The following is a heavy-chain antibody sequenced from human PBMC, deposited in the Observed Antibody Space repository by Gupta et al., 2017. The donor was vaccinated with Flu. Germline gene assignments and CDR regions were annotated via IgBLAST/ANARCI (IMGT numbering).Heavy chain of an antibody. J-gene: IGHJ4*02. CDR1: GFTFRSYE. D-gene: IGHD3-22*01. CDR3: ARCYDSSGYYYPFDY. Sequence: EVQLVESGGGLVQPGGSLRLSCAASGFTFRSYEMNWVRQAPGKGLEWVSYISISGSTIYYADSVKGRFTISRDNAKNSLYLQMNSLRAEDTAVYYCARCYDSSGYYYPFDYWGQGSLVTVSS. V-gene: IGHV3-48*03. CDR2: ISISGSTI.